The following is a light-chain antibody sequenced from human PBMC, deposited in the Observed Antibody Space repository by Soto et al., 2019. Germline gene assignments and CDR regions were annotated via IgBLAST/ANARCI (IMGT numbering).Light chain of an antibody. CDR3: QTWGTGIVV. CDR2: LNSDGSH. J-gene: IGLJ2*01. CDR1: RGHSSYA. V-gene: IGLV4-69*01. Sequence: QHVLTQSPSASASLGASVKLNCTLSRGHSSYAIAWHQQQPEKGPRYLMKLNSDGSHSKGDGIPDRFSGSSSGAERYLTISSLQSEDEADYYCQTWGTGIVVFGGGTKLTVL.